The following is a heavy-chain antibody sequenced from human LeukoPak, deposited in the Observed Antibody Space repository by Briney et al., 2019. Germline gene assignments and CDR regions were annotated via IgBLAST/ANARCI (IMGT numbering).Heavy chain of an antibody. V-gene: IGHV1-2*02. CDR3: ARYFRDSSGYFPFDY. D-gene: IGHD3-22*01. Sequence: ASVKVSCKASGYTFTGYYMHWVRQAPGQGLEWMGWINPNSGGTNYAQKFQGRVTMTRDTSISTAYMELSRLRSDDTAVYYCARYFRDSSGYFPFDYWGQGTLVTVSS. CDR2: INPNSGGT. CDR1: GYTFTGYY. J-gene: IGHJ4*02.